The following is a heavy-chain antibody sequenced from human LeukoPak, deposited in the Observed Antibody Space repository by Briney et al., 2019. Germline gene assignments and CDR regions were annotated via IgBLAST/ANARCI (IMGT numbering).Heavy chain of an antibody. CDR3: ARVSSARLGDPYYYMDV. J-gene: IGHJ6*03. CDR2: ISYSGST. V-gene: IGHV4-30-4*08. CDR1: GGFISSGAYY. D-gene: IGHD3-22*01. Sequence: SQTLSLTCTVSGGFISSGAYYWSWVRQPPGKGLEWIAYISYSGSTYYNPSLKSQVTISIDTSKNQFSLKLSSVTAADTAVYYCARVSSARLGDPYYYMDVWGKGTTVTVSS.